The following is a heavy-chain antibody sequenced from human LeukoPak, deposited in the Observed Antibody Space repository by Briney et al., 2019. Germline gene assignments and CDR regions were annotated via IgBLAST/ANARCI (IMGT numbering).Heavy chain of an antibody. D-gene: IGHD2-15*01. J-gene: IGHJ3*02. CDR3: AGNKVVTASTSTAFDI. CDR2: IYHSGST. Sequence: PSETLSLTCAVSGGSISRNNWWSLVRQPPGKRRELGGEIYHSGSTNYNPPLKSRVTISVDKSKNQFSLKLSSVTAADTAVYYCAGNKVVTASTSTAFDIWGQGTMVTVSS. V-gene: IGHV4-4*02. CDR1: GGSISRNNW.